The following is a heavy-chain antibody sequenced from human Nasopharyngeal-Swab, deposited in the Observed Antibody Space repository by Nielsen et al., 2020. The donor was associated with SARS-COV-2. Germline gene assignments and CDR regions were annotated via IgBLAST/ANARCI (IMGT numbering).Heavy chain of an antibody. CDR1: GFTFSSYA. CDR3: ARDEPPTAWSIAAAGTPDY. J-gene: IGHJ4*02. Sequence: GGSLRLSCAASGFTFSSYAMHWVRQAPGKGLEWVAVISYDGSNKYYADSVKGRFTISRDNSKNTLYLQMNSLRAEDTAVYYCARDEPPTAWSIAAAGTPDYWGQGTLVTVSS. V-gene: IGHV3-30-3*01. CDR2: ISYDGSNK. D-gene: IGHD6-13*01.